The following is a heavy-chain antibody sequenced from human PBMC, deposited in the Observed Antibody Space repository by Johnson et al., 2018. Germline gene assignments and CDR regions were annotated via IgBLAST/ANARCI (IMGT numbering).Heavy chain of an antibody. CDR2: IDTRGGRT. V-gene: IGHV3-74*01. CDR1: GFTFSSYW. D-gene: IGHD7-27*01. CDR3: ARENWGKFDY. Sequence: VQLQESGGGLVQPGGSLRLSCAASGFTFSSYWMHWVRQAPGNGLVSVSPIDTRGGRTSYADSVNGRFTISRDNTKNTVYLQMNRLRADDTAVYYCARENWGKFDYWGQGALVTVSA. J-gene: IGHJ4*02.